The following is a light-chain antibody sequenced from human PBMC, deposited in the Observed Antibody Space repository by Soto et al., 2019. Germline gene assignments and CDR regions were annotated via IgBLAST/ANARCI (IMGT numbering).Light chain of an antibody. CDR3: QQYYSYPQT. V-gene: IGKV3-15*01. CDR1: QSVRSS. J-gene: IGKJ2*01. CDR2: SAS. Sequence: EVVMTQSPGTLSVSPGETATLSCRASQSVRSSLAWYQHKPGQAPRLLIHSASFRATGIPARFRGSGSGTEFTLTITSLQSEDFATYFCQQYYSYPQTFGQGTKLEIK.